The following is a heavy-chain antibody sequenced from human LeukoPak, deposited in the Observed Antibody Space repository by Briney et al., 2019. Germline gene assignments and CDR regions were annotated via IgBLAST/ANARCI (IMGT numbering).Heavy chain of an antibody. CDR1: GYTFTSYG. D-gene: IGHD3-22*01. V-gene: IGHV1-18*01. CDR3: ARGLALDYYDSSGYHY. J-gene: IGHJ4*02. Sequence: ASVKVSCKASGYTFTSYGISWVRQAPGQGLEWMGWISAYNGNTNYAQKLQGRVTMTTDTSTSTAYMELRSLRSDDTAVYYCARGLALDYYDSSGYHYWGQGTLVTVSS. CDR2: ISAYNGNT.